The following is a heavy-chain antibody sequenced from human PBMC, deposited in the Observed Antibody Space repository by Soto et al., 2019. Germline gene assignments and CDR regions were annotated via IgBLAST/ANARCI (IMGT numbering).Heavy chain of an antibody. J-gene: IGHJ3*02. V-gene: IGHV4-59*08. CDR1: GGSISSYY. CDR3: ARIHDDTFDI. Sequence: PSETLSLTSSFSGGSISSYYWSWIREPPGKGLEWIGYIYYSGSTNYNPSLKSRVTISVDTSKNQFSLKLSSVTAADTAVFYCARIHDDTFDIWGQGTMVT. D-gene: IGHD5-18*01. CDR2: IYYSGST.